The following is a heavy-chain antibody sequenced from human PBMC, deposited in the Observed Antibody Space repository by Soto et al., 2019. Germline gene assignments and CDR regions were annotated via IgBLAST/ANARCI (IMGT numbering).Heavy chain of an antibody. CDR2: ISYDGSNK. CDR3: AKDTLKGELLSYYYYGMDV. V-gene: IGHV3-30*18. J-gene: IGHJ6*02. Sequence: HPGGSLRLSCAASGFTFSSYGMHWVRQAPGKGLEWVAVISYDGSNKYYADSVKGRFTISRDNSKNTLYLQMNSLRAEDTAVYYCAKDTLKGELLSYYYYGMDVWGQGTTVTVSS. D-gene: IGHD3-10*01. CDR1: GFTFSSYG.